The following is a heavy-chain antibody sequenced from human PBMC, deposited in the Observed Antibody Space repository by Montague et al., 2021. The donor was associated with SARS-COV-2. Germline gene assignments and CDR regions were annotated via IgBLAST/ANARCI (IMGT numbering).Heavy chain of an antibody. CDR3: ARPSMVSRNYYYSGIDV. J-gene: IGHJ6*02. CDR1: GGSINSFY. CDR2: IYHSGTT. V-gene: IGHV4-59*07. D-gene: IGHD2-21*01. Sequence: SDTLSLTCIVSGGSINSFYWSWIRQPPGKGLEWIGYIYHSGTTHYSPSLKSRVAISLDTSKNQFSLTLNSATAADTAVYYCARPSMVSRNYYYSGIDVWGQGTTVTVSS.